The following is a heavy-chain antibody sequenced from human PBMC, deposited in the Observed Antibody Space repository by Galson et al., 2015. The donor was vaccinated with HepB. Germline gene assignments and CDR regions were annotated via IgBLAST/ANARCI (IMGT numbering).Heavy chain of an antibody. Sequence: SVKVSCKASGYSFTTYAMHWVRQAPGQRLEWMGWITAGDGDTKYSQKFQGRVTITRDTSANTAYMELRTLRSEDTAVYYCARDGKDYGDYGWFDPWGQGTLVTVSS. CDR2: ITAGDGDT. J-gene: IGHJ5*02. V-gene: IGHV1-3*01. D-gene: IGHD4-17*01. CDR1: GYSFTTYA. CDR3: ARDGKDYGDYGWFDP.